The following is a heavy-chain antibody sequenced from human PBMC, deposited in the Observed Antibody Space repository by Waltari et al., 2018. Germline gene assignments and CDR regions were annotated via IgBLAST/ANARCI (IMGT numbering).Heavy chain of an antibody. CDR1: GFTFGCHS. Sequence: EVQLVESGGGLVQPGGSLRLSCAGWGFTFGCHSMHWIRQAPGKGLEWVSYISASSAAIYYADSVKGRFTISRDNAKNLLFLQMSNLGAEDMAVYYCATEPAPGAGINYWGQGILVTVSS. CDR2: ISASSAAI. CDR3: ATEPAPGAGINY. V-gene: IGHV3-48*01. J-gene: IGHJ4*02. D-gene: IGHD6-19*01.